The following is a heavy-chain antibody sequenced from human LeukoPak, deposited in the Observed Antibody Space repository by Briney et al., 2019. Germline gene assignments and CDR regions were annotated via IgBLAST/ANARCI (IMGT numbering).Heavy chain of an antibody. CDR3: ANGQRGYSYGALDY. D-gene: IGHD5-18*01. CDR2: IRYDGSNK. J-gene: IGHJ4*02. CDR1: GFTFSSYG. Sequence: GGSLRLSCAASGFTFSSYGMHWVRQAPGKGLEWVAFIRYDGSNKYYADSVKGRFTISRDNSKNTLYLQMNSPRAEDTAVYYCANGQRGYSYGALDYWGQGTLVTVSS. V-gene: IGHV3-30*02.